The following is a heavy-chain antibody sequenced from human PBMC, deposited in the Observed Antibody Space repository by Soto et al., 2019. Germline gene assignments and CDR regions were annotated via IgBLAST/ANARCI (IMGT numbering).Heavy chain of an antibody. J-gene: IGHJ4*02. Sequence: VQLVESGGGLVKPGGSLRLSCAASGFTFSTYTINWVRQAPGKGLEWVSSISSSSSYIYYADSVKGRFTISRDNAKNSVHLQMNSLRAEVTAVYYCAKPLFAQLHDYGFDYWGQGTLVTVSS. CDR2: ISSSSSYI. D-gene: IGHD4-17*01. CDR3: AKPLFAQLHDYGFDY. V-gene: IGHV3-21*01. CDR1: GFTFSTYT.